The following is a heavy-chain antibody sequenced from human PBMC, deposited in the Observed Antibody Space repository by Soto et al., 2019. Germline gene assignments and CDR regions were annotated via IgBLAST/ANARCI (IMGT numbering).Heavy chain of an antibody. CDR1: GFSFSTYS. J-gene: IGHJ6*02. Sequence: LRLSCAGSGFSFSTYSMDWARQAPGKGLEWVSSISSSSSATYINYADSVKGRFTISRDNAQNSLYLQMNSLRPEDTAVYYCARQGTSTKYYTMDVWGQGTTVTVSS. D-gene: IGHD2-2*01. V-gene: IGHV3-21*01. CDR3: ARQGTSTKYYTMDV. CDR2: ISSSSSATYI.